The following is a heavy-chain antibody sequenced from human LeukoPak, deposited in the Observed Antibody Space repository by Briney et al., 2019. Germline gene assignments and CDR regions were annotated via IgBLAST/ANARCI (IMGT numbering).Heavy chain of an antibody. J-gene: IGHJ6*02. CDR3: AKAHRRGTAMVRPRNYYYYGMDV. CDR1: GFTFDDYA. D-gene: IGHD5-18*01. CDR2: ISWNSGSI. V-gene: IGHV3-9*01. Sequence: GGSLRLSCAASGFTFDDYAMHWVRQAPGKGLEWVSGISWNSGSIGYADSVKGRFTISRDNAKNSLYLQMNSLRAEDTALYYCAKAHRRGTAMVRPRNYYYYGMDVWGQGTTVTVSS.